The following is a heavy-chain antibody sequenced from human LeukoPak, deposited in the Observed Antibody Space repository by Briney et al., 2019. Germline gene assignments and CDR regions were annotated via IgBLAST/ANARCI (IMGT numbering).Heavy chain of an antibody. CDR2: ISSSSSYI. D-gene: IGHD6-13*01. V-gene: IGHV3-21*01. Sequence: GGSLRLSCAASGFTFSSYSMNWVRQAPGKGLEWVSSISSSSSYIYYADSVKGRFTISRDNAKNSLYLQMNSLRAEDTAVYYCVRDSRAQQLGDYFDYWGQGTLVTVSS. CDR1: GFTFSSYS. CDR3: VRDSRAQQLGDYFDY. J-gene: IGHJ4*02.